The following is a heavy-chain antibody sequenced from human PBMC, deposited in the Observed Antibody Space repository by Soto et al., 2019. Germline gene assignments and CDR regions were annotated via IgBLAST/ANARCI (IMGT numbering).Heavy chain of an antibody. Sequence: SETLSLTCAVYGGSFSGYYWSWIRQPPGKGLEWIGEINHSGSTNYNPSLKSRVTISVDTSKNQFSLKLSSVTAADTAVYYCARGRGAARHIYYYYYYMDVWGKGTTVTVSS. CDR1: GGSFSGYY. CDR2: INHSGST. D-gene: IGHD6-6*01. V-gene: IGHV4-34*01. CDR3: ARGRGAARHIYYYYYYMDV. J-gene: IGHJ6*03.